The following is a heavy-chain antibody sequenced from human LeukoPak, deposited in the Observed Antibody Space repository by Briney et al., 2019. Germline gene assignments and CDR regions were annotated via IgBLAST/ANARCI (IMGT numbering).Heavy chain of an antibody. V-gene: IGHV1-8*01. J-gene: IGHJ6*02. D-gene: IGHD2-2*01. CDR3: ATSIVVASATRGNPPPYHYYYGMDV. CDR2: MKSNNGHT. Sequence: ASVKVSCKASGYTFTSFDFNWVRQATGQGLEWMGWMKSNNGHTGYAQKFQGRVTMTRDTSISTAYMELSSLRSEDTAVYYCATSIVVASATRGNPPPYHYYYGMDVWGQGTTVTVSS. CDR1: GYTFTSFD.